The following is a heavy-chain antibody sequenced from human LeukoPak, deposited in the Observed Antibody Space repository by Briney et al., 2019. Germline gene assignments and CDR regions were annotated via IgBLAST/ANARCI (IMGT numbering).Heavy chain of an antibody. Sequence: GRSLRLSCAASGFTFRSYGMHWVRQAPGKGLEWVAVISYDGSNKYYADSVKGRFTISRDNSKNTLYLQMNSLRAEDTAVYYCAKGRYPLLYGPIAAAGTAFDYWGQGTLVTVSS. CDR3: AKGRYPLLYGPIAAAGTAFDY. J-gene: IGHJ4*02. D-gene: IGHD6-13*01. V-gene: IGHV3-30*18. CDR2: ISYDGSNK. CDR1: GFTFRSYG.